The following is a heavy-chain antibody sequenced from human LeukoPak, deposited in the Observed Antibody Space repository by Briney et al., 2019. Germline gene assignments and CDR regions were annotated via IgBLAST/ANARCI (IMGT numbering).Heavy chain of an antibody. CDR3: AKDADY. Sequence: EGSLRLSCAASGFTVSRNYMSWVRQAPGKGLECVSVFYSGGTIYYADSVKGRFTISRDNSKNTLYLQMNSLRAEDTAVYYCAKDADYWGQGTLVTVSS. J-gene: IGHJ4*02. V-gene: IGHV3-66*01. CDR2: FYSGGTI. CDR1: GFTVSRNY.